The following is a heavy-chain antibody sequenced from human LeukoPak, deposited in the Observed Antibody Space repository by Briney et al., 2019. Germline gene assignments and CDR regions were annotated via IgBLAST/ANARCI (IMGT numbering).Heavy chain of an antibody. Sequence: ASVKVSCKASGYTFTSYDINWVRQATGQGLEWMGWMNPNSGNTGYAQKFQGRVTMTRNTSISTAYMELSSLRSEDTAVYYSARSGWSPDYYYYYMDVWGKGTTVTVSS. CDR2: MNPNSGNT. CDR3: ARSGWSPDYYYYYMDV. J-gene: IGHJ6*03. V-gene: IGHV1-8*01. CDR1: GYTFTSYD. D-gene: IGHD6-19*01.